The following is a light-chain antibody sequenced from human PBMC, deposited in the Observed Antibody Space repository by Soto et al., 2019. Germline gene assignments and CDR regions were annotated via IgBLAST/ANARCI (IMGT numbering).Light chain of an antibody. Sequence: QSALTQPASVSGSPGLSITISCTGTSSDFGAYNFVSWYQQFPGKAPKLMIYEVSNRPSGVSDRFSGSKSGNTASLIISGLQAEDEADYYCSSQTGSATMVFGGGTKLTVL. V-gene: IGLV2-14*01. CDR2: EVS. CDR1: SSDFGAYNF. J-gene: IGLJ2*01. CDR3: SSQTGSATMV.